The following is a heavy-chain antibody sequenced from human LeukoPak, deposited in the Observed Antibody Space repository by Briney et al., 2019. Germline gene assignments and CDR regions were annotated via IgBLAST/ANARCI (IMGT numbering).Heavy chain of an antibody. CDR1: GCMVSRTY. J-gene: IGHJ4*02. D-gene: IGHD2-2*01. CDR3: AIAVRSTTMGLDFFDY. Sequence: SCADSGCMVSRTYGCLCRQAPGKGLEWVSSIRSSSSYIDHADSVKGRFTISRDNAKNSLYLQINSLRAEDTAVYYCAIAVRSTTMGLDFFDYWGQGTLVTVSS. CDR2: IRSSSSYI. V-gene: IGHV3-21*01.